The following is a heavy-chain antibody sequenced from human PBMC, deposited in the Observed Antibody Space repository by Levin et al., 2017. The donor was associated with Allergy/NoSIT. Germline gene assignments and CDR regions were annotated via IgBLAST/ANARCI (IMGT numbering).Heavy chain of an antibody. CDR2: ISGTGSII. Sequence: PGESLKISCAASGFPFSDYYMSWIRQAPGKGLEWVAYISGTGSIIHYADSVKGRFTVSRDNAKNSLYLQLNSLRAEDTAVYYCAKIYGDHVDYWGQGTLVTVSS. CDR1: GFPFSDYY. J-gene: IGHJ4*02. CDR3: AKIYGDHVDY. V-gene: IGHV3-11*01. D-gene: IGHD4-17*01.